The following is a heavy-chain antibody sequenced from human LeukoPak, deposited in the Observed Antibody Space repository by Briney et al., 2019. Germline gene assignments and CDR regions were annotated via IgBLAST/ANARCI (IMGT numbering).Heavy chain of an antibody. CDR3: ARDRGGESGSYDY. CDR2: IYYSGST. Sequence: SETLSLTCAVYSGSFSGYYWSWIRQHPGKGLEWIGYIYYSGSTYYNPSLKSRATISVDTSKNQFSLKLSSVTAADTAVYYCARDRGGESGSYDYWGQGTLVTVSS. CDR1: SGSFSGYY. D-gene: IGHD1-26*01. V-gene: IGHV4-31*11. J-gene: IGHJ4*02.